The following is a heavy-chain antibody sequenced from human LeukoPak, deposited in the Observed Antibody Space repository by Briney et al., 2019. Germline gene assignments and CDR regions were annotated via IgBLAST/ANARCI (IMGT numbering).Heavy chain of an antibody. CDR1: GFTFSSYS. Sequence: GGSLRLSCAASGFTFSSYSMNWVRQAPGKGLEWVSSISSSSSYIYYADSVKGRFTISRDNAKNSLYLQMNSLRAEDTAVYYCARSRSGYYYDAFDIWGQGTMVTVSS. CDR2: ISSSSSYI. V-gene: IGHV3-21*01. J-gene: IGHJ3*02. D-gene: IGHD3-22*01. CDR3: ARSRSGYYYDAFDI.